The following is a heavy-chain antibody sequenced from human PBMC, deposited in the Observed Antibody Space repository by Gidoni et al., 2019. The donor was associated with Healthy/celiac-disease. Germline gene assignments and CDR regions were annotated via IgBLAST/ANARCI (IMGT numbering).Heavy chain of an antibody. CDR1: GFTFSSYA. J-gene: IGHJ4*02. D-gene: IGHD3-3*01. V-gene: IGHV3-23*01. CDR3: ARGEGFWSPLGY. Sequence: EVQLLESGGGLVQPGGSLRLSCAASGFTFSSYAMSWVRQAPGKGLEWVSAISGSGGSTYYADAVKGRFTVSRDNSKNTLYLQMNSLRAEDTAVYYCARGEGFWSPLGYWGQGTLVTVSS. CDR2: ISGSGGST.